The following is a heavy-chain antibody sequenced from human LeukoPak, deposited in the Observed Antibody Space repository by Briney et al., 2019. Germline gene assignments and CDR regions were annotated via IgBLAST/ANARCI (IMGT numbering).Heavy chain of an antibody. CDR2: IYGGGST. D-gene: IGHD3-22*01. Sequence: GGSLRLSCAASEFTVSANSMSWVRQAPGKGLKWVSVIYGGGSTYYADSVKGRFTISRDNSKNTLYLQMNSLRAEDTAVYWCARELLPYDRVAFDIWGQGTMVTVSS. V-gene: IGHV3-53*01. J-gene: IGHJ3*02. CDR3: ARELLPYDRVAFDI. CDR1: EFTVSANS.